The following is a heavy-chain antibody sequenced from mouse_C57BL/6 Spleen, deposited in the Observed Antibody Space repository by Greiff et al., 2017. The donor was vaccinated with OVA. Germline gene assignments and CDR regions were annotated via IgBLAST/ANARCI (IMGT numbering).Heavy chain of an antibody. CDR1: GFTFSDYG. CDR3: ARYGGSDGYFEV. CDR2: ISIGSSTI. J-gene: IGHJ1*03. D-gene: IGHD1-1*01. Sequence: EVKLMESGGGLVKPGGSLKLSCAASGFTFSDYGMHWVRQAPEKGLEWVAYISIGSSTIYYADTVKGRFTISRDNAKNTLFLQMTSLRSEDTAMYYCARYGGSDGYFEVWGTGTTVTVSA. V-gene: IGHV5-17*01.